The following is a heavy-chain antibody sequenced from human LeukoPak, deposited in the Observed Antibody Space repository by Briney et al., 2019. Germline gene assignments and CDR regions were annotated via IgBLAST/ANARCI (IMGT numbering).Heavy chain of an antibody. Sequence: PGGSLRLSCAASGFTVSSNYMSWVRQAPGKGLEWVSVIYSGGSTYYADSVKGRFTISRDNSKNTLFLQMNRLRGEDTAVYYCANFVDSRGQDYWGQGTVVTVSS. V-gene: IGHV3-66*01. J-gene: IGHJ4*02. CDR2: IYSGGST. CDR1: GFTVSSNY. D-gene: IGHD3-22*01. CDR3: ANFVDSRGQDY.